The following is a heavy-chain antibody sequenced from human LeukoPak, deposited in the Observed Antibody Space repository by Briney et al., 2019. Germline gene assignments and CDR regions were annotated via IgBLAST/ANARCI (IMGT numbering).Heavy chain of an antibody. CDR2: INHSGST. CDR3: ARRHILVVTSYDFDI. V-gene: IGHV4-34*01. Sequence: PSETLSLTCAVYGGSFSGYYWSWIRQPPGKGLEWIGEINHSGSTNYNPSLKSRVTISVDTSKNHFSLKLSSVTAADTAVYYCARRHILVVTSYDFDIWGQGTMVTVSS. J-gene: IGHJ3*02. CDR1: GGSFSGYY. D-gene: IGHD2-21*02.